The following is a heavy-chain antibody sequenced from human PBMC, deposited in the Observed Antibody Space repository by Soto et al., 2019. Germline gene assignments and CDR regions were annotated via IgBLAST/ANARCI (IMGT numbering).Heavy chain of an antibody. CDR2: ISTYNGDT. V-gene: IGHV1-18*01. Sequence: QVQLVQSGAEVRKPGASVKVSCKASGYTFSTSGMSWLRQAPGQGLEWMGWISTYNGDTNDAPKFQDRVTMTSDTSPSTVYMELRSLRSDDKAVYYCARAGAAPYYYYGMDVWGQGTRVTVSS. CDR1: GYTFSTSG. J-gene: IGHJ6*02. D-gene: IGHD2-15*01. CDR3: ARAGAAPYYYYGMDV.